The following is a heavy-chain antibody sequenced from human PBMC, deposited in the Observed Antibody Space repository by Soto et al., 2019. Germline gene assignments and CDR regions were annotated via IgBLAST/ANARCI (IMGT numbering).Heavy chain of an antibody. J-gene: IGHJ6*02. Sequence: EVQLAESGGGLVQPGGSLRLSCAASGFTFSDHYMDWVRQAPGKGLEWVGRIRKRGNGYTTEYAASVKGRFMISRDDTKNFLYLRMNSLKTEDTAVYYCARRPAAGGLDVWGQGTTVTVSS. CDR1: GFTFSDHY. V-gene: IGHV3-72*01. D-gene: IGHD6-25*01. CDR3: ARRPAAGGLDV. CDR2: IRKRGNGYTT.